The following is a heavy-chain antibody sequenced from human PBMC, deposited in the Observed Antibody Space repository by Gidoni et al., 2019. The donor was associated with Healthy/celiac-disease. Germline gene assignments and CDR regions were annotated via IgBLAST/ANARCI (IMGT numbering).Heavy chain of an antibody. Sequence: QVQLQQWGAGLLKPSETLSLTCAVYGGSFSGYYWSWIRQPPGKGLEWIGEINHSGSTNYNPSLKSRVTISVDTSKNQFSLKLSSVTAADTAVYYCARGVGATEGIDYWGQGTLVTVSS. CDR1: GGSFSGYY. CDR3: ARGVGATEGIDY. J-gene: IGHJ4*02. CDR2: INHSGST. D-gene: IGHD1-26*01. V-gene: IGHV4-34*01.